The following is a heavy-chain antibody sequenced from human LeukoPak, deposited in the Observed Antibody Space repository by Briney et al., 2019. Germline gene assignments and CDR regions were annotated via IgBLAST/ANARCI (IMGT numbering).Heavy chain of an antibody. CDR3: ARDSYMVRGVIGHFDY. J-gene: IGHJ4*02. Sequence: SETLSLTCTVSGGSISSSSYYWGWIRQPPGKGLEWIGSIYYSGSTYYNPSLKSRVTISVDKSKNQFSLKLSSVTAADTAVYYCARDSYMVRGVIGHFDYWGQGTLVTVSS. V-gene: IGHV4-39*07. D-gene: IGHD3-10*01. CDR2: IYYSGST. CDR1: GGSISSSSYY.